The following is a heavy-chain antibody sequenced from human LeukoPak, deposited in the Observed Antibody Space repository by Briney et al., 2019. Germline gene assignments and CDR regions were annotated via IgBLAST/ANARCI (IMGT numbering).Heavy chain of an antibody. CDR1: GYTFTSYY. CDR3: ARDGFWSGYKVYYYGMDV. Sequence: ASVKVSCKASGYTFTSYYMHWVRQAPGQGLEWMGIINPSGGSTSYAQKFQGRVTMTRDTSTSTAYMELRSLRSDDTAVYYCARDGFWSGYKVYYYGMDVWGQGTTVTVSS. J-gene: IGHJ6*02. V-gene: IGHV1-46*01. CDR2: INPSGGST. D-gene: IGHD3-3*01.